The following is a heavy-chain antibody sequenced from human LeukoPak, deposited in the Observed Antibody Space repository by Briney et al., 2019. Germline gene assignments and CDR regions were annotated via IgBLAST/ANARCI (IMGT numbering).Heavy chain of an antibody. Sequence: SQTLSLTCTVSGGSISSGGYYWSWIRHHPGKGLEWIGYIYYSGSTYYNPSLKSRVTISVDTSKNQFSLKLSSVTAADTAVYYCARDREYYGSGSPGAFDIWGQGTMVTVSS. J-gene: IGHJ3*02. CDR1: GGSISSGGYY. CDR3: ARDREYYGSGSPGAFDI. V-gene: IGHV4-31*03. CDR2: IYYSGST. D-gene: IGHD3-10*01.